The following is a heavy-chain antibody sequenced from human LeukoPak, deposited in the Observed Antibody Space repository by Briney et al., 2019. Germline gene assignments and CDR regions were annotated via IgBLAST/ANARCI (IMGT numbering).Heavy chain of an antibody. J-gene: IGHJ3*02. CDR3: ARAPHESITMIVLGAFDI. D-gene: IGHD3-22*01. Sequence: ASETLSLTCTVSGGSISSSSYYWGWIRQPPGKGLEWIGEINHSGSTNYNPSLKSRVTISVDTSKNQFSLKLSSVTAADTAVYYCARAPHESITMIVLGAFDIWGQGTMVTVSS. CDR2: INHSGST. CDR1: GGSISSSSYY. V-gene: IGHV4-39*07.